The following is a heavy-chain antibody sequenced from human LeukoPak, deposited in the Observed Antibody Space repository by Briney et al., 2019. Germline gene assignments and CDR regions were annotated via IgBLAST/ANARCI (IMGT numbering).Heavy chain of an antibody. CDR1: GFTFSSYA. J-gene: IGHJ4*02. CDR3: TKAPMEDSWYIHFDF. Sequence: GGSLRLSCAASGFTFSSYAMSWVRQAPGKGLEWVSTITNTGSNTYYADSVKGRFTISRDNSKNTLYLQINSLRAEDTAIYYCTKAPMEDSWYIHFDFWGQGTLVTVSS. D-gene: IGHD6-13*01. V-gene: IGHV3-23*01. CDR2: ITNTGSNT.